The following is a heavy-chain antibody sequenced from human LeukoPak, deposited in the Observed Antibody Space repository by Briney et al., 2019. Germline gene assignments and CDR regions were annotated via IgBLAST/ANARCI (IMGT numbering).Heavy chain of an antibody. V-gene: IGHV1-69*04. CDR3: ARVAQTRFDP. Sequence: SMKVSCKASGGTFSNYAITWVRQAPGQGLEWMGRIIPILGLANYAQKFQGRVTITADKSTNTVYMELSSLRSEDTALYYCARVAQTRFDPWGQGTLVTVSS. J-gene: IGHJ5*02. D-gene: IGHD1/OR15-1a*01. CDR1: GGTFSNYA. CDR2: IIPILGLA.